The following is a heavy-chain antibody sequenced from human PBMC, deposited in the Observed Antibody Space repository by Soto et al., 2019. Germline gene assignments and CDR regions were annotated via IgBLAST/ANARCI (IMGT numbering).Heavy chain of an antibody. J-gene: IGHJ4*02. D-gene: IGHD5-12*01. V-gene: IGHV4-34*01. CDR3: ARIVATIVDY. CDR1: GGSFSGYY. Sequence: QVQLQQWGAGLLKPSETLSLTCAVYGGSFSGYYWSWIRQPPGKGREWIGEINHSGSTNYNPSLXXXVXXXXXTSKNQFSLTLSSVTAADTAVYYCARIVATIVDYWGQGTLVTVSS. CDR2: INHSGST.